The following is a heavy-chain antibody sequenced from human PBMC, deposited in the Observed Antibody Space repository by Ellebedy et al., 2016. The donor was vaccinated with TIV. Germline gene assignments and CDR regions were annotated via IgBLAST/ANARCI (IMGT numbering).Heavy chain of an antibody. D-gene: IGHD4-23*01. CDR2: ITGSGDNT. CDR1: GFMFSSYA. V-gene: IGHV3-23*01. Sequence: PGGSLRLSCAATGFMFSSYAMTWVRQAPGKGLEWVSSITGSGDNTYYADSVKGRFTISRDNSKNTLYLQMISLRAEDTAVYYCARDPVGVGPAFDVWGQGTVVTVSS. J-gene: IGHJ3*01. CDR3: ARDPVGVGPAFDV.